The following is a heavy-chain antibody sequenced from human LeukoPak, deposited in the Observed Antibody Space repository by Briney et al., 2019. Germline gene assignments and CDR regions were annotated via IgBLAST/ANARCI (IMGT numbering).Heavy chain of an antibody. CDR1: GFTFSSYA. CDR2: ISYDGSNK. J-gene: IGHJ3*02. CDR3: ARVSCSSTSCLDAFDI. D-gene: IGHD2-2*01. Sequence: GGSLRLSCAASGFTFSSYAMHWVRQAPGKGLEWVAVISYDGSNKYYADSVKGRFTISRDNSKNTLYLQMNSPRAEDTAVYYCARVSCSSTSCLDAFDIWGQGTMVTVSS. V-gene: IGHV3-30-3*01.